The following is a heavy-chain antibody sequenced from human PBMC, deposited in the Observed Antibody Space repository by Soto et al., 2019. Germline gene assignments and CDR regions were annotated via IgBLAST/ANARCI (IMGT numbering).Heavy chain of an antibody. Sequence: SETLPLTCTVSGGSIISCCYYWSLIRQHPGKGLEWIGYIYYSGRTYYNPSLKSRVTISVDTSKNQFSLKLSSVTAADTAVYYCARKGGYSNYWFDPWGQGTLVTVCS. CDR3: ARKGGYSNYWFDP. D-gene: IGHD4-4*01. V-gene: IGHV4-31*03. CDR2: IYYSGRT. J-gene: IGHJ5*02. CDR1: GGSIISCCYY.